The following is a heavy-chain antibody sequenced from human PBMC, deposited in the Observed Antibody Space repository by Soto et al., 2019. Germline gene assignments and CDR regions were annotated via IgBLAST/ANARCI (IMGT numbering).Heavy chain of an antibody. V-gene: IGHV4-30-4*01. CDR2: IYYRGST. J-gene: IGHJ5*02. D-gene: IGHD2-15*01. CDR3: ARVTNVVVVAATYNWFDP. Sequence: SETLSLTCTVSGGSISSGDYYWSWIRPPPGKGLEWIGYIYYRGSTYYNPSLKSRVTISVDTSKNQFSLKLSSVTAADTAVYYCARVTNVVVVAATYNWFDPWGQGTLVTVSS. CDR1: GGSISSGDYY.